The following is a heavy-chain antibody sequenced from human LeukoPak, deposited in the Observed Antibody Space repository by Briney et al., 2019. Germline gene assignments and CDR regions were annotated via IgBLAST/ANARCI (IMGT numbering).Heavy chain of an antibody. D-gene: IGHD1-1*01. Sequence: GGSLRLSCAASGFTFSSYSLNWVRQAPGKGLEWVSSISSSSSYIDYADSEKGRFTISRDNAKNSLYLQMNSLRAEDTAVYYCARRQRRNYFDYWGQGTLVTVSS. CDR2: ISSSSSYI. J-gene: IGHJ4*02. CDR1: GFTFSSYS. CDR3: ARRQRRNYFDY. V-gene: IGHV3-21*01.